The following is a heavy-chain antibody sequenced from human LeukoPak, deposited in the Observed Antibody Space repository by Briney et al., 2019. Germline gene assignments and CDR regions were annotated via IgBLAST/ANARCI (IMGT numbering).Heavy chain of an antibody. J-gene: IGHJ4*02. CDR1: GFTLSDHY. CDR3: AGNMATLRGGLDY. Sequence: GGSLRLSCAASGFTLSDHYMDWVRQAPGKGLEWVGRTGNKANSDTTEYAASVKGRFTISRDDSKNSLYLQMNSLKTEDTAVYYCAGNMATLRGGLDYWGQGTLVTVSS. D-gene: IGHD5-24*01. CDR2: TGNKANSDTT. V-gene: IGHV3-72*01.